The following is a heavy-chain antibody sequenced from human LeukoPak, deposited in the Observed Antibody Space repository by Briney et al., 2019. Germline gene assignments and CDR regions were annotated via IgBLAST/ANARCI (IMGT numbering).Heavy chain of an antibody. V-gene: IGHV1-24*01. J-gene: IGHJ4*02. CDR2: FDPEDGET. D-gene: IGHD6-13*01. Sequence: ASVKVSCKVSGYTLTELSMHWVRQAPGKGLEWMGGFDPEDGETIYAQKFQGRVTMTRDTSISTAYMELSRLRSDDTAVYYCARVSLATRRGSGSSWTFDYWGQGTLVTVSS. CDR1: GYTLTELS. CDR3: ARVSLATRRGSGSSWTFDY.